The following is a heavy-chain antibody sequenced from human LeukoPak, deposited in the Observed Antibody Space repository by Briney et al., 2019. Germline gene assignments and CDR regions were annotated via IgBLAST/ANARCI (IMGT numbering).Heavy chain of an antibody. V-gene: IGHV3-23*01. CDR1: GFTFDDYG. Sequence: PGGSLRLSCAASGFTFDDYGMSWVRQVPGKGLEWVSAISGSGGSTYYADSVKGRFTISRDNSKNTLYLQMNSLRAEDTAVYYCAKDRRNLSGFDYWGQGTLVTVSS. CDR3: AKDRRNLSGFDY. CDR2: ISGSGGST. D-gene: IGHD1-14*01. J-gene: IGHJ4*02.